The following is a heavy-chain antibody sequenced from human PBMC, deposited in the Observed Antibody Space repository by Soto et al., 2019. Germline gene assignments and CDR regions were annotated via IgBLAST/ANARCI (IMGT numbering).Heavy chain of an antibody. V-gene: IGHV3-48*01. D-gene: IGHD3-3*01. Sequence: GSLRLSCAASGFTFSSYSMNWVRQAPGKGLEWVSYISSSSSTIYYADSVKGRFTISRDNAKNSLYLQMNSLRAEDTAVYYCARDQPITIFGVVTDLAYYMDVWGKGTTVTVSS. J-gene: IGHJ6*03. CDR2: ISSSSSTI. CDR3: ARDQPITIFGVVTDLAYYMDV. CDR1: GFTFSSYS.